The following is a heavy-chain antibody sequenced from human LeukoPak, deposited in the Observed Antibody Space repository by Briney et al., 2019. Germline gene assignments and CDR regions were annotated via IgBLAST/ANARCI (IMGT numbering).Heavy chain of an antibody. V-gene: IGHV1-2*06. CDR1: GYTFTGYY. CDR2: INPNSGGT. Sequence: ASVKVSCKASGYTFTGYYMHWVRQAPGQGLEWMGRINPNSGGTNYAQKFQGRVTITRDKSISTAYMELSRLRSDDTAVYYCARDNYGDYERDWFDPWGQGTLVTVSS. J-gene: IGHJ5*02. CDR3: ARDNYGDYERDWFDP. D-gene: IGHD4-17*01.